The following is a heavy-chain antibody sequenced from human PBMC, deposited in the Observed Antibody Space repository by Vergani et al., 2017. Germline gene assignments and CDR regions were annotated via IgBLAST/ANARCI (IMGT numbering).Heavy chain of an antibody. CDR1: GSSIRSSNYY. J-gene: IGHJ5*02. CDR3: ARHATVEWLVKLGWIAP. CDR2: IHYSGST. V-gene: IGHV4-39*01. D-gene: IGHD6-19*01. Sequence: QLQLQESGPGLVKPSATLSLTCSVSGSSIRSSNYYWGWIRQPPRKGLEWIASIHYSGSTYYNPSLKSRVTISVDTSKNQFSLKLSSVTAADTAVYFCARHATVEWLVKLGWIAPWGQGILVTVSS.